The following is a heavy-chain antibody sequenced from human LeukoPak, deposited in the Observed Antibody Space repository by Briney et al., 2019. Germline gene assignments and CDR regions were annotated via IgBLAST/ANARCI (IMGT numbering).Heavy chain of an antibody. CDR3: ARDRDAGATFDS. V-gene: IGHV3-7*01. CDR2: INPDGSEK. CDR1: RFTFNKYY. Sequence: GGSLRLSCVASRFTFNKYYMSWVRQAPGKGLQWVANINPDGSEKYYVDSVKGRFTISRDNAKNSLYLQMNSLRAEDTAVYYCARDRDAGATFDSWGQGALVTVSS. D-gene: IGHD1-26*01. J-gene: IGHJ4*02.